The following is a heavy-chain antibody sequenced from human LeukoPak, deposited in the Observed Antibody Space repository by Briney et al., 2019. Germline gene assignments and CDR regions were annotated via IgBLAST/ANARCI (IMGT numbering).Heavy chain of an antibody. CDR1: GFTFSSCA. V-gene: IGHV3-30-3*01. Sequence: GGSLRLSCAASGFTFSSCAMHWVRQAPGKGLEWVATISFDGSNKYYADSVKGRFTISRDNSKNTLYLQMNSLTAEDTAVYYCAKDMEGSYGYFGPWGRGTLVTVSS. J-gene: IGHJ2*01. D-gene: IGHD5-18*01. CDR3: AKDMEGSYGYFGP. CDR2: ISFDGSNK.